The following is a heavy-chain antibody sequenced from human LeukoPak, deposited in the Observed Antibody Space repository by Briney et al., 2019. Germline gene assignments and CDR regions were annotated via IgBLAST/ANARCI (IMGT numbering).Heavy chain of an antibody. CDR2: INPSGGST. Sequence: ASVKVSCKASGYTFTSYYMHWVRQAPGQGLEWMGIINPSGGSTSYAQKFQGRVTMTRDTSTSTVYMELSSLRSEDTAVYYCARGADGYYYDSSGYYWYWGQGTLVTVSS. V-gene: IGHV1-46*01. D-gene: IGHD3-22*01. CDR1: GYTFTSYY. CDR3: ARGADGYYYDSSGYYWY. J-gene: IGHJ4*02.